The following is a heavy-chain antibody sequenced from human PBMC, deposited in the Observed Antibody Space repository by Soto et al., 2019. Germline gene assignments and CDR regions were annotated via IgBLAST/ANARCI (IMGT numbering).Heavy chain of an antibody. Sequence: QVQLVESGGGVVQPGRSLRLSCAASGFTFSSYGMHWVRQAPGKGLEWVAVIWYDGSNKYYADSVKGRFTISRDNSKNTLYLQMNSLRAEDTAVNYCARDGSGYDRFPFDYWGQGTLVTSPQ. CDR2: IWYDGSNK. J-gene: IGHJ4*02. CDR3: ARDGSGYDRFPFDY. D-gene: IGHD5-12*01. V-gene: IGHV3-33*01. CDR1: GFTFSSYG.